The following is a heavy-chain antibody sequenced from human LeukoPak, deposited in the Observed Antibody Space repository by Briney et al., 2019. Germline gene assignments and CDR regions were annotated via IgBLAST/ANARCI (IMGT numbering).Heavy chain of an antibody. CDR2: ISGSGGRT. CDR1: GFTFSSYA. J-gene: IGHJ4*02. V-gene: IGHV3-23*01. CDR3: AKDGWVVPAATIDC. Sequence: GGSLRLSCAASGFTFSSYAMSWVRQAPGKGLEWVSAISGSGGRTSYADSVKGRFTISRDNSKNTLYLQMNSLRAEDTAIYYCAKDGWVVPAATIDCWGQGTLVTVSS. D-gene: IGHD2-2*01.